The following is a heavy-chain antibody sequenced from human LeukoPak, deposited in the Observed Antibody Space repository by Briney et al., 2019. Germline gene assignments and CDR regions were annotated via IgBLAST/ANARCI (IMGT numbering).Heavy chain of an antibody. J-gene: IGHJ6*03. CDR1: GGTFSSYA. CDR3: ARDRGYCSGGSCYPGYYYMDV. CDR2: IIPIFGTA. D-gene: IGHD2-15*01. V-gene: IGHV1-69*06. Sequence: SVKVSCKASGGTFSSYAISWVRQAPGQGLEWMGGIIPIFGTANYAQKFQGRVTITADKSTSTAYMELSSLRSEDTAVYYCARDRGYCSGGSCYPGYYYMDVWGKGTTVTVSS.